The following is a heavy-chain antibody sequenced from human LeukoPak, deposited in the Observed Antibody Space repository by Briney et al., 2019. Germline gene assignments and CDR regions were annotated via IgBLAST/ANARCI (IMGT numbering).Heavy chain of an antibody. V-gene: IGHV3-48*01. J-gene: IGHJ4*02. CDR1: GFTLSSYS. Sequence: PGGSLRLSCAASGFTLSSYSMNWVRQAPGKGLEWVSYISSSSSTIYYADSVKGRFTISRDSAKNSLYLQMNSLRAEDTAVYYCASVPRYYYDSSGYYYFDYWGQGTLVTVSS. CDR3: ASVPRYYYDSSGYYYFDY. D-gene: IGHD3-22*01. CDR2: ISSSSSTI.